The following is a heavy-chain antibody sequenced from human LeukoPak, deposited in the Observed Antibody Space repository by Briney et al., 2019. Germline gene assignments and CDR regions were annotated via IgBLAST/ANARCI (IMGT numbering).Heavy chain of an antibody. CDR1: GGSISSGGYY. CDR3: ARVSRVVPAAISSYYYYGMDV. Sequence: SQTLSLTCTVSGGSISSGGYYWSWIRQHPGKGLEGIGYIYYSGSTYYNPSLKSRVTISVDTSKNQFSLKLSSVTAADTAVYYCARVSRVVPAAISSYYYYGMDVWGQGTTVTVSS. J-gene: IGHJ6*02. D-gene: IGHD2-2*01. CDR2: IYYSGST. V-gene: IGHV4-31*03.